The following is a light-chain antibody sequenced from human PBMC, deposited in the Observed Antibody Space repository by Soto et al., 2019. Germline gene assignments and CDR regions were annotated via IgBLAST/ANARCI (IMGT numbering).Light chain of an antibody. CDR2: EVS. CDR3: SSYTSSSTLYV. CDR1: SSDVGVYNY. Sequence: QSVLTQPPSASGTPGQRVTISCSGSSSDVGVYNYVSWYQQHPGKAPKLMIYEVSNRPSGVSNRFSGSKSGNTASLTISGRQAEDEADYYCSSYTSSSTLYVFGTGPKSPS. V-gene: IGLV2-14*01. J-gene: IGLJ1*01.